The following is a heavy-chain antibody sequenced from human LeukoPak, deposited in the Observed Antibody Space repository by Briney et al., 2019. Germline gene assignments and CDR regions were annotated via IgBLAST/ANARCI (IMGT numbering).Heavy chain of an antibody. J-gene: IGHJ4*02. Sequence: PSETLSLTCAVSGYSISSGYYWGWIRQPPGKGLEWIGSIYHSGSTYYNPSLKSRVTISVDTSKNQFSLKLSSVTAADTAVYYCARQGSYGSGSYFDYWGQGTLVTVSS. V-gene: IGHV4-38-2*01. CDR3: ARQGSYGSGSYFDY. CDR2: IYHSGST. D-gene: IGHD3-10*01. CDR1: GYSISSGYY.